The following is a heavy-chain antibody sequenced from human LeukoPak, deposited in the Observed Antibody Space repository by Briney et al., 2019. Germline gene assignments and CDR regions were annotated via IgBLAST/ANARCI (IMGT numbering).Heavy chain of an antibody. Sequence: QPGGSLRLSCGAPGFTFSTSAMSWVRQAPGKGLEWISGISGGRGSTYYAESAKGRVTISRDTSKNTLYLQMNTLRDADTAVYNSAGVRLATSTATMAGWFDPWGQGTLVTVSS. J-gene: IGHJ5*02. D-gene: IGHD5-12*01. CDR1: GFTFSTSA. CDR3: AGVRLATSTATMAGWFDP. CDR2: ISGGRGST. V-gene: IGHV3-23*01.